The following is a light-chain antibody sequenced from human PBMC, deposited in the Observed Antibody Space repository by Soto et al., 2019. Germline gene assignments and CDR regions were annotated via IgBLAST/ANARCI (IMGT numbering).Light chain of an antibody. J-gene: IGKJ2*01. CDR2: LAF. CDR1: QSLLQSNGYQN. CDR3: MQSALTPHT. Sequence: IVMTQSPLYLPVTPGEPASISCRPSQSLLQSNGYQNLDWYVQKPGQSPRLLIYLAFNRASGVPARFSGSGSGTVFTLKINRVEAEDVGIYYCMQSALTPHTFGQGTKLEIK. V-gene: IGKV2-28*01.